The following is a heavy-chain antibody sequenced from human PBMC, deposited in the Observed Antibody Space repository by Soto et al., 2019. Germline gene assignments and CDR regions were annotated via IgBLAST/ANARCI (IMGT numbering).Heavy chain of an antibody. J-gene: IGHJ4*02. CDR3: AKDVVPYHIVVVTGAFDY. D-gene: IGHD3-22*01. CDR2: ISGSGSST. V-gene: IGHV3-23*01. CDR1: GFTFSSYG. Sequence: GGSLRLSCAASGFTFSSYGMSWVRQAPGKWLEWVSAISGSGSSTYYADSVKGRFTISRDNSKNTLYLQMNSLRAEDTAVYYCAKDVVPYHIVVVTGAFDYWGQGXLVTVSS.